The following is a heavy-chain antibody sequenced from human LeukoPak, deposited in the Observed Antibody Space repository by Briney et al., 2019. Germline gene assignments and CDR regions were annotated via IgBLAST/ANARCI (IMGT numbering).Heavy chain of an antibody. Sequence: GGSLRLSCAPSGFTFTNYAMSWVRYSPGKGLEWVSAISGSGGSTYYADSVKGRFTISRDTSKNTLFLQMNSLRAEDTAVYYCAKDRGAVAGPNYFDYWGQGTLVTVSS. CDR3: AKDRGAVAGPNYFDY. CDR1: GFTFTNYA. J-gene: IGHJ4*02. CDR2: ISGSGGST. D-gene: IGHD6-19*01. V-gene: IGHV3-23*01.